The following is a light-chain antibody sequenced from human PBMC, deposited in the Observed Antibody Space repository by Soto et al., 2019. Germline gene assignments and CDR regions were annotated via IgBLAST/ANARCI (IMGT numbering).Light chain of an antibody. J-gene: IGKJ3*01. V-gene: IGKV1-17*01. Sequence: DIHMTQSPSSLSACVGDRVNITCRASRGIRNDLGWYKQKPGKEPKRLIYAASTLQSGVPSRFSGSGSGTEFTLTISGLKPEDFETYYCLQHSDYPFSVGPGTKVDI. CDR3: LQHSDYPFS. CDR2: AAS. CDR1: RGIRND.